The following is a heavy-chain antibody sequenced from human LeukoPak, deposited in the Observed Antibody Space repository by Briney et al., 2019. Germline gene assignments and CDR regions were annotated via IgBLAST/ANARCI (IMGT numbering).Heavy chain of an antibody. CDR2: IKSKTAGGTT. D-gene: IGHD6-6*01. Sequence: GGSLRLSCAASGFTFSNAWMSWVRQAPGKGLEWVGRIKSKTAGGTTDYAAPVKGRFTISRDDSKNTLYLQMNSLKTEDTAVYYCAREAISSSSPCWGQGTLVTVSS. J-gene: IGHJ4*02. V-gene: IGHV3-15*01. CDR1: GFTFSNAW. CDR3: AREAISSSSPC.